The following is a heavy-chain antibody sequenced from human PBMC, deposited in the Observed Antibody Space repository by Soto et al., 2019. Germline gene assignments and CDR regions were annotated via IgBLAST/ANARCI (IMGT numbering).Heavy chain of an antibody. J-gene: IGHJ4*02. CDR1: GFIFSNYG. CDR2: ISYDGSDK. V-gene: IGHV3-30*03. Sequence: QVQLVESGGGVVQPGRSLRLSCTASGFIFSNYGMHWVRQAPGKGLXXVAVISYDGSDKYYADSVKGRFTISRDKSKNTLYVQMNSLRREDTAVYYCARETVDTTLARFDYWGQGTLVTVSS. D-gene: IGHD5-18*01. CDR3: ARETVDTTLARFDY.